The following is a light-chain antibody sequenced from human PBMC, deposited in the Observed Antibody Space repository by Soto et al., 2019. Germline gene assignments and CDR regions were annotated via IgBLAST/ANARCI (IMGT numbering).Light chain of an antibody. CDR1: QSISSY. CDR3: QQSYSTPWT. V-gene: IGKV1-39*01. J-gene: IGKJ1*01. Sequence: DIQRTQSPSSLSASLGDRVTITCRASQSISSYLNWYQQKPGKAPKLLIYAASSLQSGVPSRFSGSGSGTDFTLTISSLQPEDFATYYCQQSYSTPWTFGQGTKVEIK. CDR2: AAS.